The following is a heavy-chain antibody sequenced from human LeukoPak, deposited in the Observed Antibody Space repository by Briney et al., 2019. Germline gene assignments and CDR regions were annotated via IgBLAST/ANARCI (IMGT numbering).Heavy chain of an antibody. V-gene: IGHV3-11*05. Sequence: GGSLRLSCAASGVTFSDYYMSWIRQAPGKGLEWVSDISSTSIYKNYADSVKGRFTISRDNAKNSLYLQMNSLRAEDTAVYYCAREDGYSSSWYSDYWGQGTLVTVSS. D-gene: IGHD6-13*01. CDR1: GVTFSDYY. CDR2: ISSTSIYK. CDR3: AREDGYSSSWYSDY. J-gene: IGHJ4*02.